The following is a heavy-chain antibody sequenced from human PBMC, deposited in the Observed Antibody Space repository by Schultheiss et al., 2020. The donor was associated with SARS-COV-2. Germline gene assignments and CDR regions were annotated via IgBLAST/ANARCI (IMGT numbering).Heavy chain of an antibody. CDR3: ARVRWLRDYYYYYGMDV. CDR1: GFTVSSNY. D-gene: IGHD5-12*01. J-gene: IGHJ6*02. V-gene: IGHV3-53*01. Sequence: GGSLRLSCAASGFTVSSNYMSWVHQAPGKGLEWVSVIYSGGSTYYADSVKGRFTISRDNSKNTLYLQMNSLRAEDTAVYYCARVRWLRDYYYYYGMDVWGQGTTVTVSS. CDR2: IYSGGST.